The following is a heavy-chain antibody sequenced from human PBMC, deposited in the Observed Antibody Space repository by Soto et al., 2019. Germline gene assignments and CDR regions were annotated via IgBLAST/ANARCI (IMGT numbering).Heavy chain of an antibody. CDR2: INPNSGGT. Sequence: XSVKVSCKASGYTFTGYYMHWVRQAPGQGLEWMGWINPNSGGTNYAQKFQGRVTMTRDTSISTAYMELSRLRSDDTAVYYCARADFVVVTAIWRYWGQGNLVTVSS. V-gene: IGHV1-2*02. D-gene: IGHD2-21*02. J-gene: IGHJ4*02. CDR3: ARADFVVVTAIWRY. CDR1: GYTFTGYY.